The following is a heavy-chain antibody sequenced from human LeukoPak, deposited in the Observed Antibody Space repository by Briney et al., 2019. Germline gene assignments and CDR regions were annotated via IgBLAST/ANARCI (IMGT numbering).Heavy chain of an antibody. Sequence: GRSLRLSCAASGFTFSSYGIHWVRQAPGKGLEWVALISYDGSNKYNADSVKGRFTISRDNSKNTLYLQMNSLRAEDTAVYYCANENYYGSGSYPDYWGQGTLVTVSS. CDR2: ISYDGSNK. J-gene: IGHJ4*02. CDR3: ANENYYGSGSYPDY. V-gene: IGHV3-30*18. D-gene: IGHD3-10*01. CDR1: GFTFSSYG.